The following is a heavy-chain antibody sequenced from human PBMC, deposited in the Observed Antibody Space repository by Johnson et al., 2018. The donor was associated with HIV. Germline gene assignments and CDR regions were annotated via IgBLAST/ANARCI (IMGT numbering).Heavy chain of an antibody. Sequence: QVQLVESGGGVVQPGGSLRLSCAASGFTFTSYAMHLVRQAPGKGLEWVTIISFDGSNKYYADSVKGRFTISRDSSKNSLYLQMNSLRAEDTAVYYCARVGGSWMLDAFDIWGQGTVVTVSS. CDR1: GFTFTSYA. D-gene: IGHD3-10*01. J-gene: IGHJ3*02. V-gene: IGHV3-30-3*01. CDR3: ARVGGSWMLDAFDI. CDR2: ISFDGSNK.